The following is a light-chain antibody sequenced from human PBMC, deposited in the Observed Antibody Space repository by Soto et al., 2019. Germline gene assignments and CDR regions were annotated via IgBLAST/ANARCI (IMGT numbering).Light chain of an antibody. Sequence: EIVMTQSPATLSVSPGESATLSCRASQSVSSKLAWYQQKPGQAPRLLIYGASTRATGIPARFSRSGSGTEFTLTISGLQSEDFAVYYCQQYNTWYTFGQGTKLEIK. V-gene: IGKV3-15*01. CDR3: QQYNTWYT. CDR2: GAS. CDR1: QSVSSK. J-gene: IGKJ2*01.